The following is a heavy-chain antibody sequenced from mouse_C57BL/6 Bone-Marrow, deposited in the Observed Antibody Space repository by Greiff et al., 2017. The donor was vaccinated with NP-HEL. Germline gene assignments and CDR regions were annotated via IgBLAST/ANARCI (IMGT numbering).Heavy chain of an antibody. V-gene: IGHV1-26*01. CDR1: GYTFTDYY. CDR3: ARDGYYVFFAY. Sequence: EVKLQQSGPELVKPGASVKISCKASGYTFTDYYMNWVKQSHGKSLEWIGDINPNNGGTSYNQKFKGKATLTVDKSSSTAYMELRSLTSEDSAVYYCARDGYYVFFAYWGQGTLVTVSA. J-gene: IGHJ3*01. CDR2: INPNNGGT. D-gene: IGHD2-3*01.